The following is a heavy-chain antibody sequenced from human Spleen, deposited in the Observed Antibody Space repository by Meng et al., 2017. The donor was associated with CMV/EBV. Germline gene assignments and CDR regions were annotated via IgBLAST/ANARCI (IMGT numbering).Heavy chain of an antibody. CDR3: ARTPAYCGGDCYSGGWFDP. Sequence: SGGYYWSWIRQPPGQGLEWVGYIYYSGSTYYNPSLKSRVTISVDTSKNQFSLKLSSVTAADTAVYYCARTPAYCGGDCYSGGWFDPWGQGTLVTVSS. D-gene: IGHD2-21*01. CDR1: SGGYY. V-gene: IGHV4-30-4*08. CDR2: IYYSGST. J-gene: IGHJ5*02.